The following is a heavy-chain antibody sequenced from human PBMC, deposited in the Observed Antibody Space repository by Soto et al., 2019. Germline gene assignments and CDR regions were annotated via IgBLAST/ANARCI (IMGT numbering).Heavy chain of an antibody. CDR3: ARDRDVGDGYSVGIFDH. V-gene: IGHV1-69*01. Sequence: QVQLVQSGAEVKKPGSSVRVSCKASGGTFSSHAFTWVRQAPGQGLEWMGGIIPMFGTPNYAQKFQGRLTITAESGTSYMELRILRAEDTAVFVCARDRDVGDGYSVGIFDHWVQGTLVTVSS. CDR1: GGTFSSHA. J-gene: IGHJ4*02. CDR2: IIPMFGTP. D-gene: IGHD2-15*01.